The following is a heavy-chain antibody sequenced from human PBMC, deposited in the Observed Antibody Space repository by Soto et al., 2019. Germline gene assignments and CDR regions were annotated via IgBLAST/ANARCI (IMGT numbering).Heavy chain of an antibody. J-gene: IGHJ4*02. D-gene: IGHD3-10*01. V-gene: IGHV4-4*02. CDR2: IFHDGTA. CDR3: ARLVYDTRLNYMYFDF. CDR1: GVSLTSGNW. Sequence: SETLSLTCAVSGVSLTSGNWWTWVRQSPQRGLEYIGEIFHDGTANYYPSFERRFAMSVDTSRNQFSLKLTSVTAADTAVYLCARLVYDTRLNYMYFDFWGPGTLVTVSS.